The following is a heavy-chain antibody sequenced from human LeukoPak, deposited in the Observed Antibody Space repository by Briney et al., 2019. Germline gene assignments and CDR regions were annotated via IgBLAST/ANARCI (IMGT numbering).Heavy chain of an antibody. Sequence: GGSLRLSCAASGFTFSSYSMNWVRQAPGKGLEWVSYISSSGSTIYYADSVKGRFTISRDNAKNSLYLQMNSLRAEDTAVYYCARDGGYFDWLPYYFDYWGQGTLVTVSS. V-gene: IGHV3-48*04. CDR3: ARDGGYFDWLPYYFDY. CDR1: GFTFSSYS. CDR2: ISSSGSTI. J-gene: IGHJ4*02. D-gene: IGHD3-9*01.